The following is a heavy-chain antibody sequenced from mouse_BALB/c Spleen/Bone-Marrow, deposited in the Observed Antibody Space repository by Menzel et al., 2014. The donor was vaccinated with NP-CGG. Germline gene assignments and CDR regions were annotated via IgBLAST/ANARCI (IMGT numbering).Heavy chain of an antibody. J-gene: IGHJ4*01. CDR3: ARGWYSMDD. CDR2: ILPGNTNA. Sequence: QVQLQQSGAEQMQPGASVKISCKATGYTFSNYWIEWVKQRPGHGLEWIGEILPGNTNANYNEKFKGRATFTADTSSNTAYMRLSSLTSEDSAVYYCARGWYSMDDWGQGTSVTVSS. CDR1: GYTFSNYW. V-gene: IGHV1-9*01.